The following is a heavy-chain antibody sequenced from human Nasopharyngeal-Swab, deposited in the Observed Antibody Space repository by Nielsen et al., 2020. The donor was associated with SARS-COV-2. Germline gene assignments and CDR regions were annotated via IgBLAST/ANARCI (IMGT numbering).Heavy chain of an antibody. CDR2: IEPRDSFT. CDR1: GYSFTSSW. J-gene: IGHJ6*03. Sequence: KVSCKGSGYSFTSSWISWVRQRPGKGLEWMGMIEPRDSFTEYSPSFQVHVTIPADKSINTAYLQWSSLRASDTAMYYCAILSRWYSYNHSYMDVWGKGTMVTVSS. V-gene: IGHV5-10-1*01. CDR3: AILSRWYSYNHSYMDV. D-gene: IGHD6-13*01.